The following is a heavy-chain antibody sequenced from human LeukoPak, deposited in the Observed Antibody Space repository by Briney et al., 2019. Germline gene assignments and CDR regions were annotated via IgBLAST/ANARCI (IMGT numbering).Heavy chain of an antibody. CDR2: ISYDGSNK. Sequence: GRSLRLSCAASGFTFNIYAIHWVRQAPGKGLEWVAVISYDGSNKYYADSVKGRFTISRDNSKNTLYLQMNSLRAEDTAVYYCARDRCEYYYYAMDVWGQGTTVTVSS. CDR1: GFTFNIYA. J-gene: IGHJ6*02. D-gene: IGHD2/OR15-2a*01. CDR3: ARDRCEYYYYAMDV. V-gene: IGHV3-30-3*01.